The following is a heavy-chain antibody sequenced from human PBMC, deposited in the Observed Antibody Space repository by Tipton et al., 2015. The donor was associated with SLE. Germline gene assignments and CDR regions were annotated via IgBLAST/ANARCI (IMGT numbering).Heavy chain of an antibody. J-gene: IGHJ4*02. CDR2: INHSGST. CDR3: ARALWKGGDY. D-gene: IGHD1-1*01. CDR1: GGSISSGSYY. V-gene: IGHV4-39*07. Sequence: TLSLTCTVSGGSISSGSYYWSWIRQPPGKGLEWIGEINHSGSTNNNPSLKSRVTISVDTSKNQFSLKLSSVTAADTAVYYCARALWKGGDYWGQGTLVTVSS.